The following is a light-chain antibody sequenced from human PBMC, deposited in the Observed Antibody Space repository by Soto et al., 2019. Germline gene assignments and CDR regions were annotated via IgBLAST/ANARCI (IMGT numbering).Light chain of an antibody. CDR1: QSLLYSSNNKTY. V-gene: IGKV4-1*01. Sequence: DIVMTQSPDSLAVSLAERATINCKSSQSLLYSSNNKTYLAWYQQKPGQPPKLLVYWASTRESGVPDRFSGSGSGSDFTLPINTLQAAGVAVYYCQQYYRTPHTFGGGTKVDIK. J-gene: IGKJ3*01. CDR3: QQYYRTPHT. CDR2: WAS.